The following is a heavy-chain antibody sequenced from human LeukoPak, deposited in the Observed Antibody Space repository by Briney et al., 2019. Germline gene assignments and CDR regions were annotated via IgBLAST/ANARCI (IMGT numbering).Heavy chain of an antibody. D-gene: IGHD3-10*01. CDR3: ARDRPDYGSGSLVPGDY. CDR2: INPNSGGT. Sequence: ASVKVSCKASGYTFTGYYMHWVRQAPGQGLEWMGWINPNSGGTNYAQKFQGRVTMTRDTSISTAYMELSRLRSDDTAVYYCARDRPDYGSGSLVPGDYWGQGTLVTVSS. J-gene: IGHJ4*02. V-gene: IGHV1-2*02. CDR1: GYTFTGYY.